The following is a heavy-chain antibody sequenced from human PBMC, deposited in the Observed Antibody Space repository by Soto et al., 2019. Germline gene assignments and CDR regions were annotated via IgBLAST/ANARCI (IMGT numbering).Heavy chain of an antibody. Sequence: WGSLRLSCAASGVTFTSYAITWVRQVPVEGLQWVSSISKSGDSTYYADSVKGRFTTSRDNSKNTLYLQMNSLRAEGTAIYYCAKGSFGFDYWGQGTLVTVSS. CDR2: ISKSGDST. D-gene: IGHD3-10*01. V-gene: IGHV3-23*01. J-gene: IGHJ4*02. CDR3: AKGSFGFDY. CDR1: GVTFTSYA.